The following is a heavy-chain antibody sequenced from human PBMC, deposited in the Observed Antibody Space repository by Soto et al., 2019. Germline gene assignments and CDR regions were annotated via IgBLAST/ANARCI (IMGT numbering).Heavy chain of an antibody. V-gene: IGHV3-66*01. CDR1: GFTVTNLY. CDR2: ISSGGST. J-gene: IGHJ4*02. Sequence: EVQLVESGGGLVRPRGSLSVSCAASGFTVTNLYMTWVRQAPGKGLEWVSVISSGGSTYYADSVKGRFTISRDNSKNTLYLEMNSLRAGDTAVYYCARDTFGGAYDFCHGGQGTLVTVSS. D-gene: IGHD3-3*01. CDR3: ARDTFGGAYDFCH.